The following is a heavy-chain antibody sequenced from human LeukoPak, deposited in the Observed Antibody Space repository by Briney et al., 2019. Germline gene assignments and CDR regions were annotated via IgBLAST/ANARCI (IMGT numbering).Heavy chain of an antibody. CDR2: ISAYNGNT. V-gene: IGHV1-18*01. D-gene: IGHD2-21*01. Sequence: ASVNVSCKASGYTFTSYGISWVRQAPGQGLEWMGWISAYNGNTNYAQKLQGRVTMTTDTSTSTAYMELRSLRSDDTAVYYCASTLSGENYYYYGMDVWGQGTTVTVSS. CDR3: ASTLSGENYYYYGMDV. J-gene: IGHJ6*02. CDR1: GYTFTSYG.